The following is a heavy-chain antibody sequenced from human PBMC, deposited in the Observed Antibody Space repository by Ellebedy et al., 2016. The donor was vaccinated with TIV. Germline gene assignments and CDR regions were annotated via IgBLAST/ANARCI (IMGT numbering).Heavy chain of an antibody. CDR2: MSYDGSNQ. Sequence: GESLKISCAASGFTLSTYGMHWVRQAPGKGLEWVAVMSYDGSNQYYADSVKGRFIISRDNSKNTLYLRMNSLRAEDTAVYYCAKFPYYYDSSGYSFWGQGTLVTVSS. CDR1: GFTLSTYG. D-gene: IGHD3-22*01. CDR3: AKFPYYYDSSGYSF. V-gene: IGHV3-30*02. J-gene: IGHJ4*02.